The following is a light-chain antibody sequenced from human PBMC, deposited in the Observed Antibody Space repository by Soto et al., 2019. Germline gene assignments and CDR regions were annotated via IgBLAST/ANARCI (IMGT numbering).Light chain of an antibody. CDR3: LQDYNYPLT. V-gene: IGKV1-6*01. CDR1: QGIRTD. CDR2: AAS. J-gene: IGKJ4*01. Sequence: AIQMTHSPSSLSSSVGDRFTITCRASQGIRTDLGWYQQKPGKAPKLLIYAASSLQSGVPSRFSGRGSGTDFTLTISSLQPEDFATYYCLQDYNYPLTFGGGTKVEIK.